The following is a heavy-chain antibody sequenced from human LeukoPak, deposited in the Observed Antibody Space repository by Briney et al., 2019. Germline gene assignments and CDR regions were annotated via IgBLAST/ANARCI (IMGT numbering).Heavy chain of an antibody. Sequence: SGGSLRLSCAASGFTFSTYAMTWVRQAPGKGLEWVSGISDSGGSTYFADSVKGRFTISRDNSKNTLSLQMNSLRAEDTAIYYCASPGYDILTPLDSWGQGTLVTVSS. J-gene: IGHJ5*01. CDR2: ISDSGGST. CDR1: GFTFSTYA. V-gene: IGHV3-23*01. CDR3: ASPGYDILTPLDS. D-gene: IGHD3-9*01.